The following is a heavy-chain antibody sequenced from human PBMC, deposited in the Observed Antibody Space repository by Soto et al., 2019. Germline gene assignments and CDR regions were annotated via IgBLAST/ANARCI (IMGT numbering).Heavy chain of an antibody. CDR3: ARAVGDPLYSLDY. J-gene: IGHJ4*02. CDR1: SDSISSYY. V-gene: IGHV4-59*08. D-gene: IGHD2-15*01. CDR2: TDYNGNT. Sequence: QVQLQESGPGLVRPSETLSLTCTVSSDSISSYYWIWIRQSPGKGLEWIGYTDYNGNTNYNPSHKSRVTISGDTSKNQFSRRLSSVTAADTAVYYFARAVGDPLYSLDYWGQGTLCTVSS.